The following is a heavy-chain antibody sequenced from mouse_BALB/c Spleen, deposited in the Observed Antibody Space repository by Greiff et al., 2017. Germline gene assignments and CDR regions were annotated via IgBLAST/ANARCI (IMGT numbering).Heavy chain of an antibody. CDR3: ARDQGDYDWFAY. CDR1: GFTFSSYG. V-gene: IGHV5-6-3*01. CDR2: INSNGGST. J-gene: IGHJ3*01. Sequence: EVQGVESGGGLVRPGGSLKLSCAASGFTFSSYGMSWVRQTPDKRLELVATINSNGGSTYYPDSVKGRFTISRDNAKNTLYLQMSSLKSEDTAMYYCARDQGDYDWFAYWGQGTLVTVSA. D-gene: IGHD2-4*01.